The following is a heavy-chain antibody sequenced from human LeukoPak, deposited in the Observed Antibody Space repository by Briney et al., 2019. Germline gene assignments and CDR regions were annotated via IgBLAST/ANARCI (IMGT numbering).Heavy chain of an antibody. D-gene: IGHD1-1*01. CDR3: AKYETTTDFDY. Sequence: GGSLRLSCAATGFTFSSYAMHWVRQAPGKGLEWVAVISYDGSNKYYADSVKGRFTISRDDSKNTVHLQMNSLRAEDTALYYCAKYETTTDFDYWGQGTLVTVSS. J-gene: IGHJ4*02. CDR2: ISYDGSNK. CDR1: GFTFSSYA. V-gene: IGHV3-30-3*02.